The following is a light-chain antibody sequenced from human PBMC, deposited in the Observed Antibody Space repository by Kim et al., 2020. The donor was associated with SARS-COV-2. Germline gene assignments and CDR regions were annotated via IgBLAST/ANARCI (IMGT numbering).Light chain of an antibody. Sequence: DVQMTQSPSSLSASVGDRVTITCRASQSISMSLNWYQHKPGKAPEVLIYTASTLRGGLPSRFSGSGSGTDFTLTISNLQPEDSATYYCHQSATNPWTFGQGTKVDIK. V-gene: IGKV1-39*01. CDR2: TAS. CDR3: HQSATNPWT. J-gene: IGKJ1*01. CDR1: QSISMS.